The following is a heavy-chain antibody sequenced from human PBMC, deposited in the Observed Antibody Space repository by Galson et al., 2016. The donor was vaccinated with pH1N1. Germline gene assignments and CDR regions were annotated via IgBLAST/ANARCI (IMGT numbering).Heavy chain of an antibody. J-gene: IGHJ4*02. CDR2: VDPRNGHT. CDR1: TYTFSNFI. Sequence: SVKVSCKASTYTFSNFIIHWVRQAPGQGLEWLGRVDPRNGHTHYSHKFQDRVAVTRDTSTRTVFMDLNSLKSEDTAVYFCVRELPDSVYFDSWGQGTLVTVSS. CDR3: VRELPDSVYFDS. D-gene: IGHD1-14*01. V-gene: IGHV1-46*03.